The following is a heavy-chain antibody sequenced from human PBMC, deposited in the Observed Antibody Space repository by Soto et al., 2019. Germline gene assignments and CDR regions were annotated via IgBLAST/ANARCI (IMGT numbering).Heavy chain of an antibody. D-gene: IGHD3-3*01. CDR3: AKSFPRDLQWLFSERAREYYFEY. J-gene: IGHJ4*02. V-gene: IGHV3-23*01. Sequence: PGVSLRLSCAASGFTFSGYAMSWVRQAPGKGLEWVSAISGSGGSTYYADSVKGRFTISRDNSKNTLYLQMNSLRAEDTAVYYCAKSFPRDLQWLFSERAREYYFEYWGQGTLVPVSS. CDR2: ISGSGGST. CDR1: GFTFSGYA.